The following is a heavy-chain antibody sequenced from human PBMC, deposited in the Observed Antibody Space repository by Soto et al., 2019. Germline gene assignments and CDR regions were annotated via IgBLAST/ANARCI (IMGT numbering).Heavy chain of an antibody. J-gene: IGHJ4*02. V-gene: IGHV1-46*01. Sequence: QVQLVQSGAEVKKPGASVKISCKASGDTFTSYYMHWVRQAPGQGLEWMGIINPSGDTSYAQKFQGRVSMTRHTSTSTVYMEQSSLRSEDTAVYYCARVYCSGGGCYGIDYWGQGTLVTVSS. CDR3: ARVYCSGGGCYGIDY. CDR1: GDTFTSYY. D-gene: IGHD2-15*01. CDR2: INPSGDT.